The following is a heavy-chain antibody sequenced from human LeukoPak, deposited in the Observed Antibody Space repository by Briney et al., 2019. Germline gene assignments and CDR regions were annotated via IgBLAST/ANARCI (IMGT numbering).Heavy chain of an antibody. J-gene: IGHJ4*02. D-gene: IGHD2-8*01. V-gene: IGHV1-2*02. CDR3: ARDRGPYCTNGVCYTDY. Sequence: ASVKVSCKASGYTFTGYYMHWVRQAPGQGLEWMGWINPNSGGTNYAQKFQGRVTMTRDTSISTAYMELSRLRSDDTAVYYCARDRGPYCTNGVCYTDYWGQGTLVTVSS. CDR1: GYTFTGYY. CDR2: INPNSGGT.